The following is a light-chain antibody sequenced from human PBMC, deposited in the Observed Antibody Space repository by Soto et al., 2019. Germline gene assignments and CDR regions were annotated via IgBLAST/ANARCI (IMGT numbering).Light chain of an antibody. Sequence: DIVMTQSPDSLAVSLGERATISCKSSQSVLYSSNNKNYLAWYQKKPGQPPKVLIYWASTRESGVPDRFSGSGSGTNFPLTISSLQAEDVAVYYCQQDYNLLTLGGGTKVEIK. J-gene: IGKJ4*01. V-gene: IGKV4-1*01. CDR3: QQDYNLLT. CDR1: QSVLYSSNNKNY. CDR2: WAS.